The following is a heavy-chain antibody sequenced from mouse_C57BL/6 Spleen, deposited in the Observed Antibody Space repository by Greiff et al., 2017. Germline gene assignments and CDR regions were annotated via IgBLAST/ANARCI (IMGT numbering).Heavy chain of an antibody. J-gene: IGHJ2*01. CDR2: IYPGNGDT. D-gene: IGHD1-1*01. CDR3: ARGGTTVVDYFDY. Sequence: QVQLQQSGAELVRPGASVKMSCKASGYTFTSYNMHWVKQTPGQGLEWIGAIYPGNGDTSYNQKFKGKATLTVDKSSSTAYMQLSSLTSEDSAVYFCARGGTTVVDYFDYWGQGTTLTVSS. V-gene: IGHV1-12*01. CDR1: GYTFTSYN.